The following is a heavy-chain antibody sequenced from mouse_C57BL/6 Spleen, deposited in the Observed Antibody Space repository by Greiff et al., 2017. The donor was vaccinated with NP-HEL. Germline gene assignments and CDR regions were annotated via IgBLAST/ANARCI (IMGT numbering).Heavy chain of an antibody. J-gene: IGHJ4*01. V-gene: IGHV5-17*01. CDR2: ISSGSSTI. CDR3: ARGDYDGSYYAMDY. D-gene: IGHD2-4*01. Sequence: EVQLVESGGGLVKPGGSLKLSCAASGFTFSDYGMHWVRQAPEKGLEWVAYISSGSSTINYADTVKGRVTMSRDNAKNTLFLQMTSLRSEDTAMYYCARGDYDGSYYAMDYWGQGTSVTVSS. CDR1: GFTFSDYG.